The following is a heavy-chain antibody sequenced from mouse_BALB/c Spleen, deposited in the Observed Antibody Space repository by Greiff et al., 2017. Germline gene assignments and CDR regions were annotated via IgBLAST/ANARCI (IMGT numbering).Heavy chain of an antibody. CDR2: IDPYNGGT. CDR3: ARSETARATAWFAY. CDR1: GYAFTSYN. D-gene: IGHD3-2*01. V-gene: IGHV1S135*01. Sequence: EVQVVESGPELVKPGASVKVSCKASGYAFTSYNMYWVKQSHGKSLEWIGYIDPYNGGTSYNQKFKGKATLTVDKSSSTAYMHLNSLTSEDSAVYYCARSETARATAWFAYWGQGTLVTVSA. J-gene: IGHJ3*01.